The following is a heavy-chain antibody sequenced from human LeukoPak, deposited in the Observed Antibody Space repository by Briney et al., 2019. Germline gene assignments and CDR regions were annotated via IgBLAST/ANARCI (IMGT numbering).Heavy chain of an antibody. CDR3: AKYSSGWYGSDAFDI. D-gene: IGHD6-19*01. Sequence: PGGSLRLSCAASGFTFSSYAMSWVRQAPGKGLEWVSAISGSGGSTYYADSVKGRFTISRENSKNTLYLQMNSLRAEDTAVYYCAKYSSGWYGSDAFDIWGQGTMVTVSS. CDR2: ISGSGGST. J-gene: IGHJ3*02. CDR1: GFTFSSYA. V-gene: IGHV3-23*01.